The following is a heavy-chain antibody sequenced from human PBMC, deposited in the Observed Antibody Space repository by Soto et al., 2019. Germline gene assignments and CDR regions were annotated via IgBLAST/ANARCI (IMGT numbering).Heavy chain of an antibody. J-gene: IGHJ6*02. D-gene: IGHD3-10*01. CDR3: ARELSITMVQGVIITPHYYYGMDV. Sequence: GASVKVSCKASGYTFTSYGISWVRQAPGQGLEWMGWISAYNGNTNYAQKLQGRVTMTTDTSTSTAYMELRSLRSDDTAVYYCARELSITMVQGVIITPHYYYGMDVWGQGTTVTVSS. CDR2: ISAYNGNT. V-gene: IGHV1-18*01. CDR1: GYTFTSYG.